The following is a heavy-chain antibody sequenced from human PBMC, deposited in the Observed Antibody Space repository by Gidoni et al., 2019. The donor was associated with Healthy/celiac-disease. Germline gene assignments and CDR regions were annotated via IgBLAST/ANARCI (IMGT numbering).Heavy chain of an antibody. CDR1: RFTFSSYA. J-gene: IGHJ4*02. V-gene: IGHV3-23*01. Sequence: EVQLLESGGGLVQPGGSLRLSCAASRFTFSSYAMNWVRQAPGKGLEWVSTISGDGGSTYYADSVKGRFTISRDNSKNTLYLQMNSLRAEDTAVYYCARRNSGYDYKYFDYWGQGTLVTVSS. D-gene: IGHD5-12*01. CDR2: ISGDGGST. CDR3: ARRNSGYDYKYFDY.